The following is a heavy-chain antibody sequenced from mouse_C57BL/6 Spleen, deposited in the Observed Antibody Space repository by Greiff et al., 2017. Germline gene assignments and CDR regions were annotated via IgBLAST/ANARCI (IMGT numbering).Heavy chain of an antibody. CDR2: IYPGDGDT. J-gene: IGHJ2*01. Sequence: QVQLKESGPELVKPGASVKISCKASGYAFSSSWMNWVKQRPGKGLEWIGRIYPGDGDTNYNGKFKGKATLTADKSSSTAYMQLSSLTSEDSAVYFCARTYYGAMGYFDYWGQGTTLTVSS. CDR3: ARTYYGAMGYFDY. CDR1: GYAFSSSW. D-gene: IGHD1-1*01. V-gene: IGHV1-82*01.